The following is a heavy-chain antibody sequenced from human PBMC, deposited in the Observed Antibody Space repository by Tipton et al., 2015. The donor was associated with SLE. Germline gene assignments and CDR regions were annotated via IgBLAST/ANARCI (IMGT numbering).Heavy chain of an antibody. V-gene: IGHV3-23*01. CDR3: ASGVKTAAGDYFDY. Sequence: SLRLSCAASGFTFSSYAMSWVRQAPGKGLEWVSDISDNGVRTSYADSVEGRFTISRDNSKDTLYLQMNSLRAEDTAVFYCASGVKTAAGDYFDYWGQGTLVTVSS. D-gene: IGHD6-19*01. J-gene: IGHJ4*02. CDR2: ISDNGVRT. CDR1: GFTFSSYA.